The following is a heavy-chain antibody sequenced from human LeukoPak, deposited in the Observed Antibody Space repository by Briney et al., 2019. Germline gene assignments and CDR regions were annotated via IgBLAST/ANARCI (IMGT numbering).Heavy chain of an antibody. V-gene: IGHV4-59*05. CDR2: MFYSGST. CDR1: GGSISYFY. CDR3: ASTRQWAAAFLER. D-gene: IGHD6-13*01. Sequence: PSETLSLTCTVSGGSISYFYWSWLRQPAGKGLEWIGSMFYSGSTYYNPALKSRVTISVDTSKTHFSLRLSSVTAADTAVYYCASTRQWAAAFLERWGQGSLVIVSS. J-gene: IGHJ4*02.